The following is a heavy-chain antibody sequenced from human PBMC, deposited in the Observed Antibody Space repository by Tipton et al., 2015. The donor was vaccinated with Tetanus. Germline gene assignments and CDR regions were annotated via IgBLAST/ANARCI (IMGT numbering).Heavy chain of an antibody. CDR2: IYYSGST. J-gene: IGHJ2*01. Sequence: LRLSCSVSGGSISSYFWSWIRQSPGQGLEWIGLIYYSGSTSYNPSLKSRVTISVDTSKNQLSLKLTSVTAADTAVYYCASMTPVDWCCDLGGRGARVGVSS. CDR1: GGSISSYF. V-gene: IGHV4-59*01. D-gene: IGHD4-23*01. CDR3: ASMTPVDWCCDL.